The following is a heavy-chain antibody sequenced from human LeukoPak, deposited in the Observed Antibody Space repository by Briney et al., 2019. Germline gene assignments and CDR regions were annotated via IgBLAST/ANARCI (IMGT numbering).Heavy chain of an antibody. J-gene: IGHJ4*02. CDR1: GGTFSSYA. V-gene: IGHV1-69*05. D-gene: IGHD3-22*01. CDR3: ARGGRYYYDSSGYYYGY. CDR2: IIPIFGTA. Sequence: SSVKVSCKASGGTFSSYAISWVRQVPGQGLEWMGGIIPIFGTANYAQKFQGRVTITTDESTSTAYMELSSLRSEDTAVYYCARGGRYYYDSSGYYYGYWGQGTLVTVSS.